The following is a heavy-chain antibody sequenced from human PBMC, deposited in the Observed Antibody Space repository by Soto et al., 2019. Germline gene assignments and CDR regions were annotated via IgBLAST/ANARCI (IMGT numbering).Heavy chain of an antibody. Sequence: ASVKVSCKASGYTFTSYAMHWVRQAPGQRLEWMGWINAGNGNTKYSQKFQGRVTITRDTSASTAYMELSSLRSEDTAVYYCARALLPLYYDSSGYPFDYWGQGTLVTVSS. V-gene: IGHV1-3*01. CDR3: ARALLPLYYDSSGYPFDY. CDR2: INAGNGNT. D-gene: IGHD3-22*01. CDR1: GYTFTSYA. J-gene: IGHJ4*02.